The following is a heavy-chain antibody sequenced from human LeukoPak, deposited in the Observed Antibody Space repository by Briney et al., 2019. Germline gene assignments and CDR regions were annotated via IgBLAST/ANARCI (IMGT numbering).Heavy chain of an antibody. CDR3: ARDGGDSGSYYVSIGY. CDR1: GFTFSSYA. Sequence: GGSLRLSCAASGFTFSSYAMHWVRQAPGKGLEWVAVISYDGSNKYFADSVKGRFTISRDNSKNTLYLQMNSLRVEDTAVYYCARDGGDSGSYYVSIGYWGQGTLVTVSS. CDR2: ISYDGSNK. J-gene: IGHJ4*02. D-gene: IGHD1-26*01. V-gene: IGHV3-30-3*01.